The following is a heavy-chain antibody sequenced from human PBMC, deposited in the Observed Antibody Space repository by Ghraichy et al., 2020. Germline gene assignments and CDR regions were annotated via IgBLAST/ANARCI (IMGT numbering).Heavy chain of an antibody. J-gene: IGHJ5*02. CDR3: MNTNAATPGLS. CDR1: GFTFTDFW. D-gene: IGHD6-13*01. Sequence: GGSLRLSCAASGFTFTDFWMSWVRQAPGKGLEWVAIIKQDGSEIYYVDSVKGRFTISRDNAKNSLYLQLNSLRVEDTAVYYCMNTNAATPGLSWGQGTLVIVSS. CDR2: IKQDGSEI. V-gene: IGHV3-7*03.